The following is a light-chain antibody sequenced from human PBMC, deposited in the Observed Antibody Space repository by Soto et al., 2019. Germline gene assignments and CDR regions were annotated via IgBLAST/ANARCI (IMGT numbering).Light chain of an antibody. CDR3: QQSYSIPPVT. Sequence: DIQITQSPSSLSATVGYIFTITCRSSQTIGKYLNWYQQQPGKVPKLLIYDASYLQSGVPSRFSGSGSGTDFTLTISSLQPEDFATYYCQQSYSIPPVTFGGGTKVDVK. CDR1: QTIGKY. V-gene: IGKV1-39*01. CDR2: DAS. J-gene: IGKJ4*01.